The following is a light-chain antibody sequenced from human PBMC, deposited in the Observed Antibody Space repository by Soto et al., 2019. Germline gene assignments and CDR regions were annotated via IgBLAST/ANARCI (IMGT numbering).Light chain of an antibody. V-gene: IGLV2-8*01. Sequence: QSVLTQPPSASGSPGQSVAISCTGTSIGVGGYNYVSWYQQHPGKAPKLMIYEVNKRPSGVPDRFSGSKSGNTASLTVSGLQAEDEADYYCTSYRRGPLYVFXNGTKVTVL. CDR1: SIGVGGYNY. CDR2: EVN. J-gene: IGLJ1*01. CDR3: TSYRRGPLYV.